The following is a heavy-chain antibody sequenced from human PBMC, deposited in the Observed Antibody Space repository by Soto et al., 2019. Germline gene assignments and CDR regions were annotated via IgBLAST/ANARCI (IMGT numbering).Heavy chain of an antibody. CDR2: IDPSDSYT. CDR1: GYSFTSYW. CDR3: ARPQSGRPERFDP. J-gene: IGHJ5*02. Sequence: PGESLKISCKGSGYSFTSYWISWVRQMPGKGLEWMGRIDPSDSYTNYSPSFQGHVTISADKSISTAYLQWSSLKASDTAMYYCARPQSGRPERFDPWGQGTLVTVSS. V-gene: IGHV5-10-1*01.